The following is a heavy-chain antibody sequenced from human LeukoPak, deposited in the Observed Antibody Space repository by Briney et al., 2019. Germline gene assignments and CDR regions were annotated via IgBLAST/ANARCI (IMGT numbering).Heavy chain of an antibody. V-gene: IGHV4-61*02. CDR3: ARALTGTGGDA. J-gene: IGHJ6*02. CDR2: IYTSGST. Sequence: SQTLSLTCTVSGGSISSGSYYWSWIQQPAGKGLEWIGRIYTSGSTNYNPSLKSRVTISVDTSKNQFSLKLSSVTAADTAVYYCARALTGTGGDAWGQGTPVTVSS. D-gene: IGHD4-17*01. CDR1: GGSISSGSYY.